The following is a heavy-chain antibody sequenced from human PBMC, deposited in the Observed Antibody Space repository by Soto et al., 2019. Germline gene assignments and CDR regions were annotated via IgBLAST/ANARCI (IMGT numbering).Heavy chain of an antibody. CDR3: ARGGAAYCGGDCYIDY. Sequence: QVQLVQSGAEVKKPGSSVKVSCKASGGTFSSYAISWVRQAPGQGLERMGGIIPIFGTANYAQKFQGRVTITADESTSTAYMELSSLRSEDTAVYYCARGGAAYCGGDCYIDYWGQGILVTVSS. CDR2: IIPIFGTA. D-gene: IGHD2-21*02. V-gene: IGHV1-69*01. J-gene: IGHJ4*02. CDR1: GGTFSSYA.